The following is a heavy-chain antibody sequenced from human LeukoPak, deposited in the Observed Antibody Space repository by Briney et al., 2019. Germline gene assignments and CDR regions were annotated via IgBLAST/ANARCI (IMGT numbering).Heavy chain of an antibody. CDR3: VRGGFTGTSCPYFVY. J-gene: IGHJ4*02. V-gene: IGHV3-23*01. CDR2: ISGRGDST. CDR1: GFTFSSYA. D-gene: IGHD2-2*01. Sequence: PGGSLRLSCAASGFTFSSYAMNWVRQAPGKGLEWVSVISGRGDSTYYADSVKGRFTISRDNSKNTLYLQMNTLRAEDTAVYYCVRGGFTGTSCPYFVYWGQGTLVTVSS.